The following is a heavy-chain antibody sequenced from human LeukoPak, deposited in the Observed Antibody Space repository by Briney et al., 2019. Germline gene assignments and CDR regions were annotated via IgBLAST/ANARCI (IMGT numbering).Heavy chain of an antibody. CDR3: ARDPEGHGYYFDY. V-gene: IGHV4-34*01. CDR2: INHSGST. Sequence: SETLSLTCAVYGGSFSGYYWSWIRQPPGKGLEWIGEINHSGSTNYNPSLKSRVTISVDTSKNQFSLKLSSVTAADTAVYYCARDPEGHGYYFDYWGQGALVTVSS. J-gene: IGHJ4*02. D-gene: IGHD3-3*01. CDR1: GGSFSGYY.